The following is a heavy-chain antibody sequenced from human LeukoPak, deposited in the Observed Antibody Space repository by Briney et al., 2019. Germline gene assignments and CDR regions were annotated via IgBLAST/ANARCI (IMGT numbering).Heavy chain of an antibody. CDR1: GFTFSNYA. CDR2: ISGSDGST. J-gene: IGHJ4*02. D-gene: IGHD3-3*01. CDR3: AKDGYDFWSVYQIDF. Sequence: GGSLRLSCAASGFTFSNYAMTWVRQAPGKGLEWVSAISGSDGSTYYSDSVTGRFTISRDNSKNTLYLQMSSLRTDDTAVYYCAKDGYDFWSVYQIDFWGQGTLVTASS. V-gene: IGHV3-23*01.